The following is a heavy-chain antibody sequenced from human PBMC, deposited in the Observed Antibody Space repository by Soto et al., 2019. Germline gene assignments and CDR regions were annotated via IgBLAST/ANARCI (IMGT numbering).Heavy chain of an antibody. D-gene: IGHD2-15*01. CDR3: ARGTRDGRPSYYYYGMDV. CDR2: ISAFNAGT. CDR1: GYTFTSYG. V-gene: IGHV1-18*04. Sequence: ASVKVSCKASGYTFTSYGISWVRQAPGQGLEWMGWISAFNAGTNYAQRLQGRVTMTTDTSTSTAYMELRSLRSDDTAVYYCARGTRDGRPSYYYYGMDVWGQGTTVTVSS. J-gene: IGHJ6*02.